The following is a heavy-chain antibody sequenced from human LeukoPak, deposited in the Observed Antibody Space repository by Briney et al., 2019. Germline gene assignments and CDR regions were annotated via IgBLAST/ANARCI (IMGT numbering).Heavy chain of an antibody. CDR2: IYTSGST. Sequence: PSQTLSLTCTVSGGSISSGSYYWSWIRQPAGKGLEWIGRIYTSGSTNYNPSLKSRVTISVDTSKNQFSLKLSSVTAADTAVYYCARGVNPEYYDSSGYYHPHYYYYMDVWGKGTTVTVSS. J-gene: IGHJ6*03. V-gene: IGHV4-61*02. CDR1: GGSISSGSYY. CDR3: ARGVNPEYYDSSGYYHPHYYYYMDV. D-gene: IGHD3-22*01.